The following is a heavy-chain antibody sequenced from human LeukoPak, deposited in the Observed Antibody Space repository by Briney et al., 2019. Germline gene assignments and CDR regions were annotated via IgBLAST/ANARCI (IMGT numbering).Heavy chain of an antibody. V-gene: IGHV3-23*01. CDR2: ISGSGGST. CDR3: AKGAAEYYYDSSGYYYDY. J-gene: IGHJ4*02. D-gene: IGHD3-22*01. Sequence: GGSLRLSCAASGFTFSSYAMSWVRQAPGKGLEWVSAISGSGGSTYYADSVKGRFTISRDNSKNTLSLRMNSLRAEDTAVYYCAKGAAEYYYDSSGYYYDYWGQGTLVTVSS. CDR1: GFTFSSYA.